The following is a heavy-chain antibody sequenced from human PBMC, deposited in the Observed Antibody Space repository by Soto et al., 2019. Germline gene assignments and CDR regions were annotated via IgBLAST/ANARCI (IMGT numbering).Heavy chain of an antibody. CDR2: IYPSGTI. Sequence: SETLSLTCAVSGVSITTNGYSWSWIRQPPGKGLEWIGYIYPSGTIFYNPSLNSRVTISADTSNNQFSLKLTSVTAADTAVYFCATYTAFAKYYFDYWGRGTLVTDS. CDR3: ATYTAFAKYYFDY. D-gene: IGHD3-16*01. V-gene: IGHV4-30-2*01. J-gene: IGHJ4*02. CDR1: GVSITTNGYS.